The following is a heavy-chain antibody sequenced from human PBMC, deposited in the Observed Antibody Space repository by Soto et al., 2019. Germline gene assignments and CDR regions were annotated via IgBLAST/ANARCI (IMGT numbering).Heavy chain of an antibody. V-gene: IGHV4-39*01. CDR1: GDSITSGNYY. J-gene: IGHJ5*02. D-gene: IGHD5-12*01. CDR3: ARQTLRVYRGYDSGPDYIDP. CDR2: MFYGETI. Sequence: SETLSLTCIVSGDSITSGNYYWGWIRQPPGKGLEWIGSMFYGETITYNPSLKSRVTISVDTSKNQFSLKLSSVTAADTAVYYCARQTLRVYRGYDSGPDYIDPWGQGTQVTVSS.